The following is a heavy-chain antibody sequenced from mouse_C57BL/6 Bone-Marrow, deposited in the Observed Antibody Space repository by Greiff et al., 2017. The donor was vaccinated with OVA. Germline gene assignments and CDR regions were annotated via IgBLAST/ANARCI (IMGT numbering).Heavy chain of an antibody. Sequence: EVQLQQSGAELVRPGASVKLSCTASGFTIKDDYMHWVKQRPEQGLEWIGWIDPESGDTEYAAKFQGKATITADTSSNTAYLQLSSLTSEDSAVFYCNTENYEDYWGQGTMVTVSA. V-gene: IGHV14-4*01. D-gene: IGHD2-4*01. CDR1: GFTIKDDY. J-gene: IGHJ3*01. CDR3: NTENYEDY. CDR2: IDPESGDT.